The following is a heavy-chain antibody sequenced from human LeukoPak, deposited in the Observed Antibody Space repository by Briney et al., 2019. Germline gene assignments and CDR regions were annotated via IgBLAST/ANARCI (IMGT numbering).Heavy chain of an antibody. J-gene: IGHJ4*02. Sequence: PSETLSLTCSVSGGSISSYYWSWIRQPPGKGLEWIGYIYYSGNTNYNPSLKSRVTISVDTSKNQFSLKLSSVTAADTAVYYCAGQPSGYSYGVVDYWGQGTLVTVSS. V-gene: IGHV4-59*01. CDR3: AGQPSGYSYGVVDY. D-gene: IGHD5-18*01. CDR2: IYYSGNT. CDR1: GGSISSYY.